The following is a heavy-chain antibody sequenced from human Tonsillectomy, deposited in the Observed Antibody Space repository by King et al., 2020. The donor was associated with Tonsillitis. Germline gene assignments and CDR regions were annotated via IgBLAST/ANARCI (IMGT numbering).Heavy chain of an antibody. CDR2: ISASGGNT. J-gene: IGHJ4*02. CDR1: GFTFSSYA. Sequence: VQLVESGGGLVQPGGSLRLSCAASGFTFSSYAMSWVRQAPGKGLEWVSAISASGGNTYNSDSVKGRFTISRDNSKNTLYLQMNSLRAEDTAVYYCAKDLVPAAMGAFDYWGQGTLVTVSS. D-gene: IGHD2-2*01. V-gene: IGHV3-23*04. CDR3: AKDLVPAAMGAFDY.